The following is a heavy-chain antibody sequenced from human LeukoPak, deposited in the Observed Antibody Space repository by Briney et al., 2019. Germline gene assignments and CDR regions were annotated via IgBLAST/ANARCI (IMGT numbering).Heavy chain of an antibody. CDR3: ARGDYVWGSYRYYFDY. J-gene: IGHJ4*02. D-gene: IGHD3-16*02. CDR1: GFTFSSYS. CDR2: ISSSSSTI. Sequence: GRSLRLSCAASGFTFSSYSMNWVRQAPGKGLEWVSYISSSSSTIYYADSVKGRFTISRDNAKNSLYLQMNSLRAEDTAVYYCARGDYVWGSYRYYFDYWGQGILVTVSS. V-gene: IGHV3-48*01.